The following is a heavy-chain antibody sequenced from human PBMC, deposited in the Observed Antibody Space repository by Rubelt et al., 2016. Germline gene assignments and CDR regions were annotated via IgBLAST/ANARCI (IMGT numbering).Heavy chain of an antibody. CDR3: ARGTTTQTTGDQ. CDR1: GASISGSRTP. Sequence: QVQLQESGPGLVKPSETLALTCTVSGASISGSRTPWSWIRQPPGQGLEWIGHIYVSVSAFSTASLTSRVTISINAPRTQFSLKLNSVTAADTGVDYCARGTTTQTTGDQWCQGSLVIVSS. D-gene: IGHD4-17*01. J-gene: IGHJ4*02. V-gene: IGHV4-39*07. CDR2: IYVSVSA.